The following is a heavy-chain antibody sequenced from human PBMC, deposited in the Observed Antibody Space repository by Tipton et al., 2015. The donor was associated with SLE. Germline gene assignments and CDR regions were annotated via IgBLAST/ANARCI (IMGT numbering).Heavy chain of an antibody. J-gene: IGHJ3*02. CDR1: GGSISSNY. CDR2: ISDGGGT. V-gene: IGHV4-59*12. CDR3: ASLREYSGSGPAFDI. Sequence: TLSLTCSVSGGSISSNYWIWIRQPPGKGLEWIGYISDGGGTNYNPSLKSRVTISVDPAKNQFSLNLSSVTAADTAVYYCASLREYSGSGPAFDIWGRGTMVTVSS. D-gene: IGHD5-12*01.